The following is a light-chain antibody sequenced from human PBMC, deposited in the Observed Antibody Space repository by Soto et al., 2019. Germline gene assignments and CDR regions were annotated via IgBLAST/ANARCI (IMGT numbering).Light chain of an antibody. J-gene: IGKJ1*01. Sequence: DIQMTQSPSTLSASVGDRVTITCRASQSILSWLSWYQHKPGKAPKLLIYYASSLESGGPSRFSGSRSGTKFTLSISSLQPDDIETYYCQQYDTYWTFDQGTTVEI. CDR2: YAS. CDR3: QQYDTYWT. CDR1: QSILSW. V-gene: IGKV1-5*01.